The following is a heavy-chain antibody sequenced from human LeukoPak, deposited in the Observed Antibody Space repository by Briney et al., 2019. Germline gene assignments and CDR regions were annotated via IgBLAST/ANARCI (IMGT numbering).Heavy chain of an antibody. CDR1: GFTFSTYG. J-gene: IGHJ4*02. CDR2: IGGSGGGT. D-gene: IGHD5-18*01. CDR3: AREDTGYTYGYGPIDY. V-gene: IGHV3-23*01. Sequence: GGSLRLSCAASGFTFSTYGMSWVRQAPGKGLEWVSAIGGSGGGTYYADSVKGRFTISRDNAKNSLYLQMNSLRADDTAVYYCAREDTGYTYGYGPIDYWGQGTLVTVSS.